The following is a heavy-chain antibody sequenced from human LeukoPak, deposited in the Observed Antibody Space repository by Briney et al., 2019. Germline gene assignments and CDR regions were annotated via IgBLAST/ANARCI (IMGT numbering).Heavy chain of an antibody. Sequence: PGGSLRLSCAASGFTVSSNYMSWVRQAPGKGLEWVSVIYSGGSTYYADSVKGRFTISRHNSKNTLYLQMNSLRAEDTAVYYCARMVRGVISWFDPWGRGTLVTVSS. V-gene: IGHV3-53*04. J-gene: IGHJ2*01. D-gene: IGHD3-10*01. CDR3: ARMVRGVISWFDP. CDR2: IYSGGST. CDR1: GFTVSSNY.